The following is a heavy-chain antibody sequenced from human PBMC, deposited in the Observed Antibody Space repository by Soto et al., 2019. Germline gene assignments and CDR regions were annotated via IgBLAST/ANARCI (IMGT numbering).Heavy chain of an antibody. CDR3: VRVSYSCGSTCFHF. CDR2: IYHDENT. V-gene: IGHV4-30-2*01. Sequence: TLSLTCAVSGGSISSGVYSWTWIRQPPGKGLEYIGYIYHDENTYYNPSLKSRVTISMDRSKNQFSLKLSSVTAADTAIYYCVRVSYSCGSTCFHFSCQGTLVTGSS. J-gene: IGHJ4*02. CDR1: GGSISSGVYS. D-gene: IGHD5-18*01.